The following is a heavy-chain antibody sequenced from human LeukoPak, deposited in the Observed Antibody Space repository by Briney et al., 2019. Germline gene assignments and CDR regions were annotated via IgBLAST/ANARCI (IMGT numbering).Heavy chain of an antibody. Sequence: GGSLRLSCAASGFTVSSNYMSWVRQAPGKGLEWVSVIYSGGSTYYADSVKGRFTISRDNSKNTLYLQMNSLRAEDTGVYYCAGLFSSSSFYYYYYMDVWGKGTTVTVSS. D-gene: IGHD6-6*01. V-gene: IGHV3-53*01. CDR2: IYSGGST. J-gene: IGHJ6*03. CDR3: AGLFSSSSFYYYYYMDV. CDR1: GFTVSSNY.